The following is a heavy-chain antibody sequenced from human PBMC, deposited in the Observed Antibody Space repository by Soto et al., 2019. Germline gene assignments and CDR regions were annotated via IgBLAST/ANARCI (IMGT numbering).Heavy chain of an antibody. CDR1: GFTGSSYE. CDR3: ARGTLGYCSGGSCDWDYYYYGMDV. CDR2: ISSSGSTI. J-gene: IGHJ6*02. D-gene: IGHD2-15*01. Sequence: GSLRISGAASGFTGSSYEMNWVRQAPGKGLEWVSYISSSGSTIYYADSVKGRFTISRDNAKNSLYLQMNSLRAEDTAVYYCARGTLGYCSGGSCDWDYYYYGMDVWGQGTTVTVSS. V-gene: IGHV3-48*03.